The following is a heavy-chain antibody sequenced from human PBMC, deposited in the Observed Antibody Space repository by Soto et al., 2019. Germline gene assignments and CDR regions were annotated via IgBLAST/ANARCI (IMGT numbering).Heavy chain of an antibody. V-gene: IGHV1-69*01. CDR1: GDTFSSYA. D-gene: IGHD3-22*01. CDR2: IIPMFGTA. J-gene: IGHJ4*02. Sequence: QVQLVQSGAEVQKPGSSVNVSCKASGDTFSSYAINWVRQAPGQGLEWMGGIIPMFGTANYAQKVKGRVTITAGESTSTVYMELSSLRAEDTAVYYCARVGPAHYYDSSGYYSPLDYWGQGTLVTVSS. CDR3: ARVGPAHYYDSSGYYSPLDY.